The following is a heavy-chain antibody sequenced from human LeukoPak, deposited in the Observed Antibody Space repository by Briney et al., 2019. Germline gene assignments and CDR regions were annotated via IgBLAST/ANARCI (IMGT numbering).Heavy chain of an antibody. D-gene: IGHD5-12*01. CDR3: ARVLPYSGYVYYYGMDV. Sequence: GGFLRLSCAASGFTFSSYAMHWVRQAPGKGLEWVAVISYDGSNKYYADSVKGRFTISRDNSKNTLYLQMNNLRAEDTAVYYCARVLPYSGYVYYYGMDVWGQGTAVTVSS. V-gene: IGHV3-30-3*01. J-gene: IGHJ6*02. CDR2: ISYDGSNK. CDR1: GFTFSSYA.